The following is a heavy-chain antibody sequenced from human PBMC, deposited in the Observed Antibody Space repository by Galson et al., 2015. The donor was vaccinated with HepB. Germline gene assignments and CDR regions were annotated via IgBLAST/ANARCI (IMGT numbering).Heavy chain of an antibody. CDR2: IYYSGST. CDR1: GGSISSYY. V-gene: IGHV4-59*01. J-gene: IGHJ2*01. CDR3: ARGYYYDSSGYWYFDL. D-gene: IGHD3-22*01. Sequence: ETLSLTCTVSGGSISSYYWSWIRQPPGKGLEWIGYIYYSGSTNYNPSLKSRVTISVDTSKNQFSLTLSSVTAADTAVYYCARGYYYDSSGYWYFDLWGRGTLVTVSS.